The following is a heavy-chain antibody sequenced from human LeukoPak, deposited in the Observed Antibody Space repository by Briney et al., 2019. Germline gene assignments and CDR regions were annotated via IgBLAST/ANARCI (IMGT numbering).Heavy chain of an antibody. CDR1: GGSISSYY. CDR2: VYYNERT. Sequence: SETLSLTCTVSGGSISSYYWSGIRQPPGKGLEYIGYVYYNERTNYNPSLKSRVTISIDTSKNRFSLKLSSVTAADTAVYYCASFSDYGGNFFDYWGQGTLVTVSS. CDR3: ASFSDYGGNFFDY. J-gene: IGHJ4*02. D-gene: IGHD4-23*01. V-gene: IGHV4-59*08.